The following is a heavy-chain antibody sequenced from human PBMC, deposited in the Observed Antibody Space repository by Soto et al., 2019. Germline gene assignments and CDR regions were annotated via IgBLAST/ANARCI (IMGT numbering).Heavy chain of an antibody. CDR3: AKVVAAGDYYYYGIDA. V-gene: IGHV3-23*01. D-gene: IGHD6-13*01. CDR1: GFTFSIYA. J-gene: IGHJ6*02. CDR2: ISSSGGST. Sequence: GGSLRLSCAASGFTFSIYAMNWVRQAPGKGLEWVSTISSSGGSTYYADSVKGRFTISRDNSKNTLYLQMNSLRAEDTAVYYCAKVVAAGDYYYYGIDAWGQGTTVTVSS.